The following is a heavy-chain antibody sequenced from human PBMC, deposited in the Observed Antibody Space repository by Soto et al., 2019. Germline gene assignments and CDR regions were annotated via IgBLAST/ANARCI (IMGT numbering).Heavy chain of an antibody. J-gene: IGHJ4*02. V-gene: IGHV3-30*18. CDR2: ISYDGSNK. D-gene: IGHD4-17*01. Sequence: GGSLRLSCAASGFTFSSYGMHWVRQAPGKGLEWVAVISYDGSNKYYADSVKGRFTISRDNSKNTLYLQMNSLRAEDTAVYYWAKDLDYGGNYFDYWGQGTLVTVSS. CDR1: GFTFSSYG. CDR3: AKDLDYGGNYFDY.